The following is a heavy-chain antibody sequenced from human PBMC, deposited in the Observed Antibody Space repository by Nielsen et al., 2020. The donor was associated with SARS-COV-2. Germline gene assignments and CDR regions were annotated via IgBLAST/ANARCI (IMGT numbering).Heavy chain of an antibody. V-gene: IGHV1-69*13. D-gene: IGHD5-12*01. J-gene: IGHJ4*02. CDR1: GGTLGNYG. CDR2: ILPIFGAT. CDR3: TRDRFSAYDCGF. Sequence: SVKVSCKASGGTLGNYGINWVRQAPGQGLEWMGGILPIFGATNYAQQFQGRVTITADESTSTAYLDLSSLRSDDSAIYYCTRDRFSAYDCGFWGQGTLVTVSS.